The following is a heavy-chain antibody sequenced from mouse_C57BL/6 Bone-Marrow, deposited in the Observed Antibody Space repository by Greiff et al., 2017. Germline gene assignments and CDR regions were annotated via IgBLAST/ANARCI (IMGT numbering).Heavy chain of an antibody. CDR2: IYPRSGNT. V-gene: IGHV1-81*01. D-gene: IGHD1-3*01. Sequence: VQLQQSGAELARPGASVKLSCKASGYTFTSYGISWVKQRTGQGLEWIGVIYPRSGNTYYNEKFKGKATLTADKSSSTAYMELRSLTSEDSAVYFCAREMTSGYYAMDYWGQGTSVTVSS. J-gene: IGHJ4*01. CDR1: GYTFTSYG. CDR3: AREMTSGYYAMDY.